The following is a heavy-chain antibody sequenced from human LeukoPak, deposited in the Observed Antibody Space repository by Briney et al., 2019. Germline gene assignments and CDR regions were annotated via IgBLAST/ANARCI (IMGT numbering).Heavy chain of an antibody. J-gene: IGHJ4*02. V-gene: IGHV1-2*02. D-gene: IGHD2-21*01. CDR2: INPKTGGT. Sequence: GAPVTGSCKASGDSFTGYYMHWVRQAPGHRLEWMGGINPKTGGTNSAQKFQGRVTMTRDTSISTAYMDLSSLRSDDTAVYYCAKALGGYCGLIHFDYWGQGTLVTVSS. CDR1: GDSFTGYY. CDR3: AKALGGYCGLIHFDY.